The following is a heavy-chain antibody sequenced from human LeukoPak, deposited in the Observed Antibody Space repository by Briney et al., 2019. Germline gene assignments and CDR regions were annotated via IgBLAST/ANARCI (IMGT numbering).Heavy chain of an antibody. CDR3: ARVAMVRAFDI. Sequence: PSETLSLTCAVYSGSFSGYYWSWIRQPPGKGLEWIGEINHSGSTNYNPSLKSRVTISVDTSKNQFSLKLSSVTAADTAVYYCARVAMVRAFDIWGQGTKVTVSS. CDR2: INHSGST. J-gene: IGHJ3*02. CDR1: SGSFSGYY. V-gene: IGHV4-34*01. D-gene: IGHD3-10*01.